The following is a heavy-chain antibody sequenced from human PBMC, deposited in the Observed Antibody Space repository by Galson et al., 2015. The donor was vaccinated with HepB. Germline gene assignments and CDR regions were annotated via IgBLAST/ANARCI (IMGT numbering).Heavy chain of an antibody. Sequence: SLRLSCAASGFTMSDYAMAWVRQAPGKGLEWVSSVTRGNYIYHTESVKGRFTISRDISRNILYLQMNSLRVEDTAVYYCAQERGCNGNNCHNLRGYWGQGTRVTVSS. CDR2: VTRGNYI. CDR1: GFTMSDYA. J-gene: IGHJ4*02. V-gene: IGHV3-23*01. D-gene: IGHD2-2*02. CDR3: AQERGCNGNNCHNLRGY.